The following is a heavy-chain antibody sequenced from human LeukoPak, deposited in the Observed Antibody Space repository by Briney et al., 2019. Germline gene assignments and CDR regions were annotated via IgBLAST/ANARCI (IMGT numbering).Heavy chain of an antibody. Sequence: ASVKVSCKASGYTFTSYGISWVRQAPGQGLEWMGWISAYSGNTNYAQKLQGRVTMTTDTSTSTAYMELRSLRSDDTAVYYCARSSSYYDFWSGYSGADYYGMDVWGQGTTVTVSS. D-gene: IGHD3-3*01. J-gene: IGHJ6*02. V-gene: IGHV1-18*01. CDR1: GYTFTSYG. CDR3: ARSSSYYDFWSGYSGADYYGMDV. CDR2: ISAYSGNT.